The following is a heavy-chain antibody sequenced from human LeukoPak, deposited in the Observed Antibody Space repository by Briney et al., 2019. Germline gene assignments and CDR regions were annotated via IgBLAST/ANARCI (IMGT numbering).Heavy chain of an antibody. Sequence: SETLSLTCTVSGGSISTYYWSCIRQPPGKGLEWIGYIHYSGSTNYNPSLKSRVTISVDTSKNLFSLRLTSVTAADTAVYYCERNSQVSRDLASAGNFDYWGQGTLVTVSS. CDR2: IHYSGST. CDR1: GGSISTYY. V-gene: IGHV4-59*08. J-gene: IGHJ4*02. CDR3: ERNSQVSRDLASAGNFDY. D-gene: IGHD2-21*01.